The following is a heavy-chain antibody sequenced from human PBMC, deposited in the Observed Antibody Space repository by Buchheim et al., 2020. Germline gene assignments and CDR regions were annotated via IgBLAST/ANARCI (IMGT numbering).Heavy chain of an antibody. J-gene: IGHJ5*02. CDR3: ARDFRYGDYDTNWFDP. CDR2: IYYSGST. D-gene: IGHD4-17*01. CDR1: GGSISSYY. Sequence: QVQLQESGPGLVKPSETLSLTCTVSGGSISSYYWSWIRQPPGKGLEWLGYIYYSGSTNYNPSLKSRVTIYVDKSKNQFSLKLSSVTAADTAVYYCARDFRYGDYDTNWFDPWGQGTL. V-gene: IGHV4-59*01.